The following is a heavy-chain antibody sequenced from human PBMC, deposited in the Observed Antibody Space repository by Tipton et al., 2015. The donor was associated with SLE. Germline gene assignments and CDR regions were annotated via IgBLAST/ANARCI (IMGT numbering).Heavy chain of an antibody. CDR3: ARGAYGGNSALDY. V-gene: IGHV1-18*01. D-gene: IGHD4-23*01. CDR2: ISTYNGDT. Sequence: QLVQSGSELKKPGASVKVSCKASGYTFSSYALNWVRQAPGQGLEWMGWISTYNGDTVYARKLQGRVTLTTDTSTRTAYMELRSLRSDDTAVYYCARGAYGGNSALDYWGQGTLVTVSS. J-gene: IGHJ4*02. CDR1: GYTFSSYA.